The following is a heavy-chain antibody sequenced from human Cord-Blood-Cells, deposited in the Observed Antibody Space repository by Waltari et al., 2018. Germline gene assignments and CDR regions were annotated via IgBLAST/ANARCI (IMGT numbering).Heavy chain of an antibody. CDR1: GATFSTYA. V-gene: IGHV1-69*01. J-gene: IGHJ4*02. CDR2: IIPIFGTA. Sequence: QVQLVQSGAEVQKPGSSVKVSCKASGATFSTYAIVWVRTAPGQGLEWMGGIIPIFGTANYAQKFQGRVTITADESTSTAYMELSSLRSEDTAVYYCARWTTAMVTYFDYWGQGTLVTVSS. CDR3: ARWTTAMVTYFDY. D-gene: IGHD5-18*01.